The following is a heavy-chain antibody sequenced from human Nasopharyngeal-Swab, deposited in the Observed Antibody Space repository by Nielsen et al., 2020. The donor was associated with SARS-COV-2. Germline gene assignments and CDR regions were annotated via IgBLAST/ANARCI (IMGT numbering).Heavy chain of an antibody. CDR1: GGSTISYY. Sequence: SETLSLTCTVSGGSTISYYSYWIRQPPGKGLEWIGYAFNSGRTVYSPSLKRRATISVDTYNTQFSLKLSSVTAADTAVYFCARVQVDDDFWTGYHFDYWGQGTLVTVSS. CDR3: ARVQVDDDFWTGYHFDY. CDR2: AFNSGRT. D-gene: IGHD3/OR15-3a*01. J-gene: IGHJ4*02. V-gene: IGHV4-59*01.